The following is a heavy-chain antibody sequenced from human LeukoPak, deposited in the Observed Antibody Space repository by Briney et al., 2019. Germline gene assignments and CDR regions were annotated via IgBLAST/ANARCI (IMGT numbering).Heavy chain of an antibody. CDR2: IYYSGST. CDR1: GGSISSGGYY. CDR3: ARLDRAPELVVVPAAGDWFDP. V-gene: IGHV4-61*08. J-gene: IGHJ5*02. D-gene: IGHD2-2*01. Sequence: SETLSLTCTVSGGSISSGGYYWSWIRQHPGKGLEWIGYIYYSGSTNYNPSLKSRVTISVDTSKNQFSLKLSSVTAADTAVYYCARLDRAPELVVVPAAGDWFDPWGQGTLVTVSS.